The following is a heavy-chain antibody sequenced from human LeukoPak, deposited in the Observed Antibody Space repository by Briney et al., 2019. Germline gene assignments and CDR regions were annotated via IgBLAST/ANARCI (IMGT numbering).Heavy chain of an antibody. Sequence: GASVKVSCKASVYTFTSYYVHWVRQAPGPGLEWMGMINPSGGSTTYSQKFQGRITMTRGTSTSTGYMELSSLRSEDAAVYYCARVTPAALAYYGMDVWGQGTTVTVSS. J-gene: IGHJ6*02. V-gene: IGHV1-46*01. CDR1: VYTFTSYY. D-gene: IGHD2-2*01. CDR3: ARVTPAALAYYGMDV. CDR2: INPSGGST.